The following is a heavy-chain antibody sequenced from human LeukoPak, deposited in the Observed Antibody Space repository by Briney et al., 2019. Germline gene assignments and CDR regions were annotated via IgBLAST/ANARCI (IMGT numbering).Heavy chain of an antibody. CDR3: AKDGGIVGATTGFDY. V-gene: IGHV3-30*18. CDR1: GFTFGSYG. J-gene: IGHJ4*02. CDR2: ISYDGSNK. Sequence: PGRSLRLSCAASGFTFGSYGMHWVRQAPGKGLEWVAVISYDGSNKYYADSVKGRFTISRDNSKNTLYLQMNSLRAEDTAVYYCAKDGGIVGATTGFDYWGQGTLVTVSS. D-gene: IGHD1-26*01.